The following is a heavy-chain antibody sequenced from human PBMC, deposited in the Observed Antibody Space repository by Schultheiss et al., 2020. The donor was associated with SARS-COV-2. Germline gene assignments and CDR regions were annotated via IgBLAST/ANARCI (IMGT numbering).Heavy chain of an antibody. J-gene: IGHJ4*02. V-gene: IGHV3-15*01. CDR2: IKSKTDGGTT. Sequence: ESLKISCAASGFTFSGSAMHWVRQASGKGLEWVGRIKSKTDGGTTDYAAPVKGRFTISRDDSKNTLYLQMNSLRAEDTAVYYCARGEGRIDGPYFDYWGQGTLVTVSS. D-gene: IGHD2-15*01. CDR3: ARGEGRIDGPYFDY. CDR1: GFTFSGSA.